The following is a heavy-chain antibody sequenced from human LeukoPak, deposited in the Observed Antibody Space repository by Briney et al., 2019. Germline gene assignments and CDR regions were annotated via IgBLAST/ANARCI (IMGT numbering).Heavy chain of an antibody. J-gene: IGHJ4*02. Sequence: SETLSLTCTVSGGSISSGGYYWRWIRQHPGKGLEWIGYIYYSGSTYYNPSLKSRVTISVDTSKNQFSLKLSSVTAADTAVYYCARVEFTSVFYPFDYWGQGTLVTVSS. CDR1: GGSISSGGYY. D-gene: IGHD2-8*01. CDR3: ARVEFTSVFYPFDY. CDR2: IYYSGST. V-gene: IGHV4-31*03.